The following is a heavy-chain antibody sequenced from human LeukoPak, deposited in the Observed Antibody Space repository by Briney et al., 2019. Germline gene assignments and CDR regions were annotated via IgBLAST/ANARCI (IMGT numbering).Heavy chain of an antibody. CDR2: IIPIFGTA. D-gene: IGHD1-26*01. CDR3: ARGKWELVRHYYYYYMDV. CDR1: GGTFSSYA. V-gene: IGHV1-69*01. J-gene: IGHJ6*03. Sequence: GASVKVSCKASGGTFSSYAISWVRQAPGQGLEWMGGIIPIFGTANYAQKFQGRVTITADESTSTAYMELSSLRSEDTAVYYCARGKWELVRHYYYYYMDVWGKGTTVTVSS.